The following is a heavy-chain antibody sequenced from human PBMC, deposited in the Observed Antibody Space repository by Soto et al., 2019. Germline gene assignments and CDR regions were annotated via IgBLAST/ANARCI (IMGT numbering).Heavy chain of an antibody. Sequence: GASVKVSCKASGYTFSRHGISWVRQAPGQRLEWMGWINGGNGNTKYSQKFQGRVTITRDTSASTGYMELSSLRSEDTAVYYCARDPGYSYGYNWGQGTLVTVSS. CDR3: ARDPGYSYGYN. V-gene: IGHV1-3*01. D-gene: IGHD5-18*01. CDR1: GYTFSRHG. CDR2: INGGNGNT. J-gene: IGHJ4*02.